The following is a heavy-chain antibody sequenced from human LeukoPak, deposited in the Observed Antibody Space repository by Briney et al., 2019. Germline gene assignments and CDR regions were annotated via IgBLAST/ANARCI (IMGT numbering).Heavy chain of an antibody. CDR2: ISWNSGSI. D-gene: IGHD1-26*01. Sequence: GGSLRLSCAASGFTFDDYAMHWVRQAPGKGLEWVSGISWNSGSIGYADSVKGRFTISRDNAKNSLYLQMNSLRAEDTALYYCARDPFVWEPSAFDYWGQGTLVTVSS. J-gene: IGHJ4*02. CDR3: ARDPFVWEPSAFDY. CDR1: GFTFDDYA. V-gene: IGHV3-9*01.